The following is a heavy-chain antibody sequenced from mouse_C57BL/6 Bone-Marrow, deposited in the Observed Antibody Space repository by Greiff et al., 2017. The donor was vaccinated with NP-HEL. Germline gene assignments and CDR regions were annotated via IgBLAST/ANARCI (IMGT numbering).Heavy chain of an antibody. J-gene: IGHJ4*01. CDR1: GFTFSAYY. CDR3: AREGGLRRRTYAMDY. Sequence: EVKLVESEGGLVQPGSSMKLSCTASGFTFSAYYMAWVRQVPEKGLEWVANINYDGSSTYYLDSLKSRFIISRDNAKNILYLQLRSLKSEDTATYYCAREGGLRRRTYAMDYWGQGTSVTVSS. CDR2: INYDGSST. V-gene: IGHV5-16*01. D-gene: IGHD2-4*01.